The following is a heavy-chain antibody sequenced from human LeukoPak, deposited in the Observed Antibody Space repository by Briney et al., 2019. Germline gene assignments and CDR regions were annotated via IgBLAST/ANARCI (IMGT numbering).Heavy chain of an antibody. CDR2: ISGSGRTI. CDR3: ARDRAWASDI. Sequence: GGSLRLSCAASGFPFSSYNMNWVCQAPGKGLEWVSYISGSGRTIDYADSVRGRFTISRDNAKDSLYLQMNSLRDEDTAVYYCARDRAWASDIWGQGTMVTVSS. V-gene: IGHV3-48*02. J-gene: IGHJ3*02. D-gene: IGHD3-10*01. CDR1: GFPFSSYN.